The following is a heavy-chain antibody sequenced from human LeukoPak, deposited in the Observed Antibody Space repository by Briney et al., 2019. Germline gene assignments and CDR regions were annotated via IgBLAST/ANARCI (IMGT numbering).Heavy chain of an antibody. D-gene: IGHD2-15*01. CDR1: GDSINDHY. CDR2: IYSSVST. J-gene: IGHJ6*03. CDR3: ARQRCSGGSCYRVDQLYYMDV. Sequence: SETLSLTCTVSGDSINDHYWRWIRQPPGEGLEWIAYIYSSVSTNYNPSLKSRVTISIDPSKSQFSLKLTSVTAADAGVYYCARQRCSGGSCYRVDQLYYMDVGRKGTTVTVSS. V-gene: IGHV4-4*09.